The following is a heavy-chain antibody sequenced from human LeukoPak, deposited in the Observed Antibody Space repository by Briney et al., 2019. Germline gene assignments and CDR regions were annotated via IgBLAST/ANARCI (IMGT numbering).Heavy chain of an antibody. J-gene: IGHJ4*02. CDR2: INSDGSST. V-gene: IGHV3-74*01. Sequence: GGSLRLSCAASGFTFSSYWMHWVRQAPGKGLVWVSRINSDGSSTSYADSVKGRFTISRDNAKNTLYLQMNSLRAEDTAVYYCARGDVLLWFGDRLYYFDYWGQGTLVTVSS. D-gene: IGHD3-10*01. CDR3: ARGDVLLWFGDRLYYFDY. CDR1: GFTFSSYW.